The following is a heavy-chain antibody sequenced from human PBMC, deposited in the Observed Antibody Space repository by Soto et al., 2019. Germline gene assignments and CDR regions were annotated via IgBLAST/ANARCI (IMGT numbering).Heavy chain of an antibody. CDR3: ARHLYDSTGTLLG. Sequence: PGGSLRLSCAASGFTVSSSYMSWVRQAPGKGLEWVSVIHSGGSTYYADSVKDRFSISRDNSKNTLYLQMNSLRAEDTAVYYCARHLYDSTGTLLGWSQGT. CDR2: IHSGGST. CDR1: GFTVSSSY. J-gene: IGHJ4*02. D-gene: IGHD3-22*01. V-gene: IGHV3-66*04.